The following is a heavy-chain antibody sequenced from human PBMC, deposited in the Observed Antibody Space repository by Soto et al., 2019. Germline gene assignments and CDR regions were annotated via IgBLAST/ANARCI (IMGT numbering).Heavy chain of an antibody. D-gene: IGHD6-13*01. J-gene: IGHJ4*02. CDR1: GFTFSSYA. Sequence: EVQLLESGGGLVQPGGSLRLSCAASGFTFSSYAMSWVRQAPGKGLEWDSGISGSGCSAYYADSGKGRLTISRDNSKNIRSLQMNSPRGEDTAVYYCAKGGSVAATGPTSFDYWGQGTLVTVSS. CDR3: AKGGSVAATGPTSFDY. CDR2: ISGSGCSA. V-gene: IGHV3-23*01.